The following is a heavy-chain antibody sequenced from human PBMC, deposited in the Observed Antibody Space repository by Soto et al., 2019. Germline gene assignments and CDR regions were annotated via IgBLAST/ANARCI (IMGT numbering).Heavy chain of an antibody. V-gene: IGHV3-30*18. CDR3: AKGGVSGADAFDI. D-gene: IGHD3-10*02. Sequence: QVQLVESGGGVVQPGRSLRLSCAASGFTFSSYGMHWVRQAPGKGLEWVTVISYDGSNKYYADSVKGRFTISRDNSKNTLYLQVNSLRSEDTAVYYCAKGGVSGADAFDIWGQGTVVTVSS. CDR2: ISYDGSNK. J-gene: IGHJ3*02. CDR1: GFTFSSYG.